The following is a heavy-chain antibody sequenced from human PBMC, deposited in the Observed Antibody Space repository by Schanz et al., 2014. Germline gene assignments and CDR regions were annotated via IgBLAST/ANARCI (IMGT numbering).Heavy chain of an antibody. Sequence: QVQLVQSGAEVKKPGASVKVSCKASGYTFTSYGISWVRQAPGQGLEWMGRIIPILGIANYAQKFQGRVTMTRNTSISTAYMELSSLRSEDTAVYYCARGPLGTSPWGQGTLVTVSS. V-gene: IGHV1-8*02. CDR2: IIPILGIA. CDR1: GYTFTSYG. CDR3: ARGPLGTSP. J-gene: IGHJ5*02. D-gene: IGHD5-12*01.